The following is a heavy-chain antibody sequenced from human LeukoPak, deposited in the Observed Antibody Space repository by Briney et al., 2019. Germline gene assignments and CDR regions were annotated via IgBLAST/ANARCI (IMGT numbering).Heavy chain of an antibody. Sequence: GASVKVSCKASGYTFTGYYMHWVRQAPRQGLEWMGRINPNSGGTNYAQKFQGRVTMTRDTSISTAYMELSRLRSDDTAVYYCARGSLGRYCSGGSCPSNWFDPWGQGTLATVSS. CDR2: INPNSGGT. V-gene: IGHV1-2*06. J-gene: IGHJ5*02. CDR1: GYTFTGYY. CDR3: ARGSLGRYCSGGSCPSNWFDP. D-gene: IGHD2-15*01.